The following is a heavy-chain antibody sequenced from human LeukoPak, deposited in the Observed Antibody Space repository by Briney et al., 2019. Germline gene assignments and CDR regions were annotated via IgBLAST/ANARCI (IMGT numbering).Heavy chain of an antibody. Sequence: ASATVSCKTSVYIFTHYALIWVRQAPAQGLEWVGWISTYNGDTKYSPKFEDRVTMTMDTSTTTASLEVKSLRSDDTAVYFCARNYYNHGGFPEYYLDFWGQGTLVTVSS. CDR3: ARNYYNHGGFPEYYLDF. CDR2: ISTYNGDT. V-gene: IGHV1-18*01. CDR1: VYIFTHYA. J-gene: IGHJ4*02. D-gene: IGHD1-7*01.